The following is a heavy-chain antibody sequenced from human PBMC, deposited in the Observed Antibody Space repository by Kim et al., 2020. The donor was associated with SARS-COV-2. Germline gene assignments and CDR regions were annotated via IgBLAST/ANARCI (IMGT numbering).Heavy chain of an antibody. D-gene: IGHD1-26*01. Sequence: YEDAVRGRCTMSRDNAKRTLYLQMKGLRAEDTAGYYCASRLYNGTYYYFDYWGQGTLVTVSS. V-gene: IGHV3-74*01. J-gene: IGHJ4*02. CDR3: ASRLYNGTYYYFDY.